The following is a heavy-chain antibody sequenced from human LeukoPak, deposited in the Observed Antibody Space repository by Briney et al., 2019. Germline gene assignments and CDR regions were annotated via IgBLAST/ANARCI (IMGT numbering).Heavy chain of an antibody. CDR2: IYYSGST. J-gene: IGHJ3*02. D-gene: IGHD1-26*01. CDR1: GDSISSSSYY. V-gene: IGHV4-39*07. CDR3: ARPRLGATPFDAFDI. Sequence: TSETLSLTCTVSGDSISSSSYYWGWIRQPPGKGLEWIGSIYYSGSTYFNPSLKSRVTISVDTSKNQFSLKLSSVTAADTAVYYCARPRLGATPFDAFDIWGQGTMVTVSS.